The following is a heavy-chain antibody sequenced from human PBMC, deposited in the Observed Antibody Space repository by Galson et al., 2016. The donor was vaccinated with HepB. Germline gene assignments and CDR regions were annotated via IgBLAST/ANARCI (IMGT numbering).Heavy chain of an antibody. Sequence: SLRLSCAASGFTFSSYVMSWVRQAPGQGLEWVSGIVGSRGTTYYAESVQGRFIVSRDNSKNILHLQMDSLRVEDTAIYYCASQQLWPSFDYWGQGILVTVSS. CDR1: GFTFSSYV. V-gene: IGHV3-23*01. D-gene: IGHD5-18*01. CDR3: ASQQLWPSFDY. J-gene: IGHJ4*02. CDR2: IVGSRGTT.